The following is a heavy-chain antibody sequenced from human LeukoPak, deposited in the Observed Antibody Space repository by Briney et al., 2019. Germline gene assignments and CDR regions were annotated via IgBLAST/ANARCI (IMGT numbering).Heavy chain of an antibody. V-gene: IGHV3-9*01. J-gene: IGHJ6*03. CDR1: GFAFDDYA. D-gene: IGHD1-14*01. CDR3: AKDHGSYYYYMDV. Sequence: GGSLRLSCAASGFAFDDYAMHWVRQAPGKGLEWVSGISWNSGSIGYADSVKGRFTISRDNAKNSLYLQMNSLRAEDTALYYCAKDHGSYYYYMDVWGKGTTVTVSS. CDR2: ISWNSGSI.